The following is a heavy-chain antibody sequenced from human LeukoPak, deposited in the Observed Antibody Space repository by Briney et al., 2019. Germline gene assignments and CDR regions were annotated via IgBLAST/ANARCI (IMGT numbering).Heavy chain of an antibody. D-gene: IGHD6-19*01. CDR1: GFTFSSYA. CDR2: ISGSGGST. J-gene: IGHJ4*02. Sequence: GGSLRLSCAASGFTFSSYAMRWVRQAPGKGLEWVSAISGSGGSTYYADSVKGRFTISRDNSKNALYLQMNSLRAEDTAVYYCAKVSSGYRFDYWGQGTLVTVSS. V-gene: IGHV3-23*01. CDR3: AKVSSGYRFDY.